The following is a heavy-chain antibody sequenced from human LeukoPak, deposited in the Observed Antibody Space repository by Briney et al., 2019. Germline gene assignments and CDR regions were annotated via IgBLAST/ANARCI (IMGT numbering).Heavy chain of an antibody. CDR2: ISYSGST. Sequence: SETLSLTCTVSGGSVNSGSNYWNWVRQPPGKGLEWIGYISYSGSTNYNPTLKSRVTISVDTSKNRFSLKLSSVTAADAAVYYCARGLAEPGAGDHWGQGTLVTVSS. V-gene: IGHV4-61*01. CDR1: GGSVNSGSNY. J-gene: IGHJ4*02. CDR3: ARGLAEPGAGDH. D-gene: IGHD6-19*01.